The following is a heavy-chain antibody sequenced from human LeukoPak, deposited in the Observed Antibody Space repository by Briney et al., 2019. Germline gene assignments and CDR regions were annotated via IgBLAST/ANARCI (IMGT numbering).Heavy chain of an antibody. Sequence: GGSLRLSCAASGFTFSSYAMSWVRQAPGKGLKWVSSISASGGSTYYADSVKGRFTISRDNSKSTLYLQMDGLRAEDAAVYYCAKKSLRGYTYGRDDDHWGQGTLVTVSS. CDR2: ISASGGST. J-gene: IGHJ5*02. D-gene: IGHD5-18*01. CDR1: GFTFSSYA. CDR3: AKKSLRGYTYGRDDDH. V-gene: IGHV3-23*01.